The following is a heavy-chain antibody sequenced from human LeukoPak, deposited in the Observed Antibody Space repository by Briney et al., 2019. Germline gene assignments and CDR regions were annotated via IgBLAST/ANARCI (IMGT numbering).Heavy chain of an antibody. D-gene: IGHD6-13*01. CDR3: ARTGYTSRWAIDF. V-gene: IGHV5-51*01. CDR1: GYTFSSEW. J-gene: IGHJ4*02. CDR2: INPADSDT. Sequence: GESLKISCKASGYTFSSEWIGWVRQMPGKGLEWMGIINPADSDTRYSPSFEGQVTISADKSLSTAYLQWSSLKASDTAMYYCARTGYTSRWAIDFWGQGTLVTVSS.